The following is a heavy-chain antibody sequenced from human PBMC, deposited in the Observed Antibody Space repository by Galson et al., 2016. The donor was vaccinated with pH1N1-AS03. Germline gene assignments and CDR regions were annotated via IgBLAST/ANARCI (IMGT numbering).Heavy chain of an antibody. CDR1: GFHLNDYD. CDR2: VSNDGNNK. CDR3: ARDALLSLPGGIDY. V-gene: IGHV3-30*04. D-gene: IGHD2/OR15-2a*01. J-gene: IGHJ4*02. Sequence: SLRLSCAVSGFHLNDYDMHWVRQAPGKGLEWMAAVSNDGNNKWYADSVKGRFTISRDNSKNTLYLQVDSVRAEDTAVYYCARDALLSLPGGIDYWGQGTLVAVSS.